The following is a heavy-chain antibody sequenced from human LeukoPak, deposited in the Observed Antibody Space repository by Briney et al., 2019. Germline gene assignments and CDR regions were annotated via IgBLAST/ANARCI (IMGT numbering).Heavy chain of an antibody. D-gene: IGHD6-13*01. J-gene: IGHJ5*02. CDR2: IYYSGST. CDR3: ARGCSSSWYWFDP. CDR1: GGSISSYY. Sequence: SETLSLTCTVSGGSISSYYWSWIRQPPGKGLEWIGYIYYSGSTSYNPSLKSRVTISVDTSKNQFSLKLSSVTAADTAVYYCARGCSSSWYWFDPWGQGTLVTVSS. V-gene: IGHV4-59*01.